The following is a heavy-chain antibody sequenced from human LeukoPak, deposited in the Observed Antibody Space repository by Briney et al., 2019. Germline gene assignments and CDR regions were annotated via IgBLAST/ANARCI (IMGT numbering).Heavy chain of an antibody. Sequence: ASVKVSCKASGYTFTSYGITWVRQAPGQGLEWMGWISTYNGNTNYAQGVQGRVTMTTDTSTSTAYMELRSLRSDDTAVYYCARYCSGGSCPLYYLDYWGQGTLVTVSS. D-gene: IGHD2-15*01. CDR1: GYTFTSYG. CDR3: ARYCSGGSCPLYYLDY. J-gene: IGHJ4*02. V-gene: IGHV1-18*01. CDR2: ISTYNGNT.